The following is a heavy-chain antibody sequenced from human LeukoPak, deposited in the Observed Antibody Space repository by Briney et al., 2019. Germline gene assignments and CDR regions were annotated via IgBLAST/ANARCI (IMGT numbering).Heavy chain of an antibody. V-gene: IGHV1-46*01. CDR3: ARDNSVGDYAWWFDP. J-gene: IGHJ5*02. CDR1: GYTFTSNY. CDR2: INPSGGST. D-gene: IGHD1-26*01. Sequence: GASVKVSCKASGYTFTSNYMHWVRQAPGQGLEWMGVINPSGGSTSYAQKFQGRVTMTRDMSTSTDYMELSSLGSEDTAVYYCARDNSVGDYAWWFDPWGQGTLVTVSS.